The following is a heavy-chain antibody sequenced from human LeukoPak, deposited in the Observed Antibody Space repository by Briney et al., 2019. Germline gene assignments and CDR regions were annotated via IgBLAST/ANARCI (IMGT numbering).Heavy chain of an antibody. J-gene: IGHJ4*02. CDR1: GFPFSSYA. V-gene: IGHV3-23*01. Sequence: PGGSLRLSCAASGFPFSSYAMSWVRQAPGKGLEWVSAICGDDGRTYYADSVKGRFTISRDNSKNTLYLQMSSLRADDPAVYYCAKGAGGSCYSGSGYWGQGTLVTVSS. D-gene: IGHD2-15*01. CDR2: ICGDDGRT. CDR3: AKGAGGSCYSGSGY.